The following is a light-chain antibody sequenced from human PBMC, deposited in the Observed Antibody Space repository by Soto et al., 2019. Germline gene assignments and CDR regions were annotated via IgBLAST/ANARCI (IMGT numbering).Light chain of an antibody. J-gene: IGKJ2*01. V-gene: IGKV3-20*01. CDR2: GAS. CDR1: QSVSAGD. Sequence: ETVLTQSPGTLSLSPGERATLSCRASQSVSAGDLAWYQQKPGQAPRLVVYGASSRATDIPDRFSGSGSGTDFTLTISRLEPEDFAVYYCQQHATSPYTFGQGTKLEIK. CDR3: QQHATSPYT.